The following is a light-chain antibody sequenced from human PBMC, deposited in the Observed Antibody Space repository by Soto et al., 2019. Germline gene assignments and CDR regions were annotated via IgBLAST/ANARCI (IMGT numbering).Light chain of an antibody. V-gene: IGLV1-40*01. CDR2: GNS. CDR1: SSNIGAGYD. J-gene: IGLJ2*01. CDR3: QSYDSSLSGSI. Sequence: QPVLTQPPSWSGAPGQRVTISSTGSSSNIGAGYDVHWYQQLPGTAPKLLIYGNSNRPSGVPDRFSGSKSGTSASLAITGLQAEDEADYYCQSYDSSLSGSIFGGGTKLTVL.